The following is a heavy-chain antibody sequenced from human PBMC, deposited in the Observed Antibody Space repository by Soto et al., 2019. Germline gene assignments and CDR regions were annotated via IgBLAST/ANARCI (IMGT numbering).Heavy chain of an antibody. D-gene: IGHD5-12*01. CDR1: GFTFSDYY. CDR2: IYSGGST. J-gene: IGHJ4*02. V-gene: IGHV3-66*01. CDR3: ARGLYSGWHYFDY. Sequence: GGSLRLSCAASGFTFSDYYMSWVRQAPGKGLEWVSVIYSGGSTYYADSVKGRFTISRDNSKNTLYLQMNGLRAEDTAVYYCARGLYSGWHYFDYWGQGTLVTVSS.